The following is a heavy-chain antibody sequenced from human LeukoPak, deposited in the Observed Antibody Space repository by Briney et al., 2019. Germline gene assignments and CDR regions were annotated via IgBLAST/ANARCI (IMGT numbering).Heavy chain of an antibody. CDR1: GGSFIGYY. Sequence: PAESLSLTCAVDGGSFIGYYWSSIRQPPGKGLEWIGEINKGGSTNYNPPLKSRVTISVETSKKQFSLKLSSVSAWDTSVYYCARGGIAVGRPHFDYWGQGTLVTVCS. V-gene: IGHV4-34*01. CDR2: INKGGST. J-gene: IGHJ4*02. CDR3: ARGGIAVGRPHFDY. D-gene: IGHD6-19*01.